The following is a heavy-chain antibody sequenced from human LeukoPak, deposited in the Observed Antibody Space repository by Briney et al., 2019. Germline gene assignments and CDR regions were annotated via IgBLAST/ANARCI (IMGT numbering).Heavy chain of an antibody. Sequence: PGGSLRLSCAASGFTVSSNYMSWVRQAPGKGLEWVSVIYSGGSTYYSDYVKGRFTISRDNSKNTLYLQMNSLRAEDTAVYYCARGGENYSSGWEYLLDYWGQGTLVTVSS. CDR1: GFTVSSNY. V-gene: IGHV3-66*01. D-gene: IGHD6-19*01. J-gene: IGHJ4*02. CDR2: IYSGGST. CDR3: ARGGENYSSGWEYLLDY.